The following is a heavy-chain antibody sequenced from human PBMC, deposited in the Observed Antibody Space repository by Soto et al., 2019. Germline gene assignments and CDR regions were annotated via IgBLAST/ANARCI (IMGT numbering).Heavy chain of an antibody. CDR3: AHYDYGGLVY. Sequence: QITLKESGPTLVKPTQTLTLTCTFSGFSLSTRGVGVGWIRQPPGKALEWLALIYWDDDKRYSPSLKSRLTSTKDSSKDQVALTLTNMDPVDTATYYCAHYDYGGLVYWGQGALVTVSS. J-gene: IGHJ4*02. D-gene: IGHD4-17*01. V-gene: IGHV2-5*02. CDR1: GFSLSTRGVG. CDR2: IYWDDDK.